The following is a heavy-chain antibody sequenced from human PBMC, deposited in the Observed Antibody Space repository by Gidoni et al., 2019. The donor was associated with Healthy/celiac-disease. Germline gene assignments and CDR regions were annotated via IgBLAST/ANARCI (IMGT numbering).Heavy chain of an antibody. J-gene: IGHJ4*02. Sequence: QVQLVQSGAEVKKPGASVKVSCKASGYTFTGYYMHWVRQAPGQGLEWMGWINPNRGGKNYEKKFQGRDTRTRETSIRTAKMGLSRRRPNDRAVYYGAREGWELPELGNFDYWGQGTLVTVSS. CDR1: GYTFTGYY. V-gene: IGHV1-2*02. D-gene: IGHD1-26*01. CDR2: INPNRGGK. CDR3: AREGWELPELGNFDY.